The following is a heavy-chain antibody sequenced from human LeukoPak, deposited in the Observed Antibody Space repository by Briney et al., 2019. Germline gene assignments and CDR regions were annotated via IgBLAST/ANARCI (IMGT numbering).Heavy chain of an antibody. Sequence: ASVKLSCKASGYTFTGYYMHWVRQAPGQGLEWMGWITPNSGGTNYAQKFKGRVTMTRDTSISTAYMELSRLRSDDTAAYYCARDQAESSGYQGDFDYWGQGTLVTVSS. D-gene: IGHD3-22*01. CDR3: ARDQAESSGYQGDFDY. J-gene: IGHJ4*02. V-gene: IGHV1-2*02. CDR2: ITPNSGGT. CDR1: GYTFTGYY.